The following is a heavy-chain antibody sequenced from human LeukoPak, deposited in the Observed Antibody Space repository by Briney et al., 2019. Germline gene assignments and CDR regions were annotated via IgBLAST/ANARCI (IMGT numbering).Heavy chain of an antibody. CDR3: ARHILRFPRIDYYYGMDV. CDR1: GGSFSGYY. CDR2: IYYSGST. Sequence: SETLSLTCAVYGGSFSGYYWSWIRQPPGKGLEWIGYIYYSGSTNYNPSLKSRVTISVDTSKNQFSLKLSSVTAADTAVYYCARHILRFPRIDYYYGMDVWGQGTTVTVSS. J-gene: IGHJ6*02. D-gene: IGHD3-3*01. V-gene: IGHV4-59*08.